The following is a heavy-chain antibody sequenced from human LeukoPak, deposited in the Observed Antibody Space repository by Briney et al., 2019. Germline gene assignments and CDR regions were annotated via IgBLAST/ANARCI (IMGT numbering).Heavy chain of an antibody. V-gene: IGHV4-31*03. Sequence: SETLSLTCTVSGGSISSGGYYWSWNRQHPGKGLEWIGYIYYSGSTYYNPSLKSRVTISVDTSKNQFSLKLSSVTAADTAVYYCAREWGYSYGSFDYWGQGTLVTVSS. D-gene: IGHD5-18*01. CDR3: AREWGYSYGSFDY. J-gene: IGHJ4*02. CDR2: IYYSGST. CDR1: GGSISSGGYY.